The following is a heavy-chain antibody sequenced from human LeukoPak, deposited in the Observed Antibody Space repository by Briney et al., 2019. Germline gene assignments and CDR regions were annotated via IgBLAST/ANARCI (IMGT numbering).Heavy chain of an antibody. CDR3: ARLAAVGAGLDY. V-gene: IGHV4-39*01. CDR1: GGSISSDTFY. D-gene: IGHD6-13*01. Sequence: SETLSLTCTVSGGSISSDTFYWGWIRQYPGKGLEWIGSIYYSGSTFYNPSLKSRVTISVDTSKNQFSLKLSSVTAADTAVYYCARLAAVGAGLDYWGQGTLVTVSS. CDR2: IYYSGST. J-gene: IGHJ4*02.